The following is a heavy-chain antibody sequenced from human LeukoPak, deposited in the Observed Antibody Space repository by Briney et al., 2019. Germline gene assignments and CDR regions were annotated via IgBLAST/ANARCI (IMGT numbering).Heavy chain of an antibody. D-gene: IGHD3-10*01. CDR2: INHSGST. V-gene: IGHV4-34*01. CDR3: ARDVNAGGAYYLRNNWFDP. Sequence: SETLSLTCAVYGGSFSGYYWSWIRQPPGKGLEWIGEINHSGSTNYNPSLKSRVTISVDTSKNQFSLKLSSVTAADTAVYYCARDVNAGGAYYLRNNWFDPWGQGTLVTVSS. J-gene: IGHJ5*02. CDR1: GGSFSGYY.